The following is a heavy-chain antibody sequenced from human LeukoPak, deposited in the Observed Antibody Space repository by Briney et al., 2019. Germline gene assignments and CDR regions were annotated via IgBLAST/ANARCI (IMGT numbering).Heavy chain of an antibody. D-gene: IGHD3-10*01. CDR1: GFTFSSYA. CDR3: ARPYYYGSGSYHITPLFDY. V-gene: IGHV3-23*01. Sequence: PGGSLRLSCAASGFTFSSYAMSWVRQAPGKGLEWVSAISGSGGSTYYADSVKGRFTISRDNSKNTLYLQMNSLRAEDTAVYYCARPYYYGSGSYHITPLFDYWGQGTLVTVSS. CDR2: ISGSGGST. J-gene: IGHJ4*02.